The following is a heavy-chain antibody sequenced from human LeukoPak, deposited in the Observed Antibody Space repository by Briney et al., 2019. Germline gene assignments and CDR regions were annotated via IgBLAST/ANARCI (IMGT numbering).Heavy chain of an antibody. Sequence: GGSLRLSCAASGFTFSSYSMNWVRQAPGKGLEWVAVISYDGSNKYYADSVKGRFTISRDNSKNTLYLQMNSLRAEDTAVYYCAKGEDSGWYADYWGQGTLVTVSS. CDR1: GFTFSSYS. CDR2: ISYDGSNK. V-gene: IGHV3-30*18. J-gene: IGHJ4*02. CDR3: AKGEDSGWYADY. D-gene: IGHD6-19*01.